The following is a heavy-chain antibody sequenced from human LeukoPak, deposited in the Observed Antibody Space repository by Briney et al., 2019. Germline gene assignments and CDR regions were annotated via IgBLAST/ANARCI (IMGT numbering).Heavy chain of an antibody. CDR1: GFTFSNYG. Sequence: GGSLRLSCAASGFTFSNYGMNWVRQAPGKGLEWVSFTDTSGNYVYYGDSVKGRFTISRDNAKNLVFLQMNGLRAEDTAVYYCARGRSITLLRGVAMSDGFDIWGQGAMVAVSS. J-gene: IGHJ3*02. CDR3: ARGRSITLLRGVAMSDGFDI. CDR2: TDTSGNYV. D-gene: IGHD3-10*01. V-gene: IGHV3-21*01.